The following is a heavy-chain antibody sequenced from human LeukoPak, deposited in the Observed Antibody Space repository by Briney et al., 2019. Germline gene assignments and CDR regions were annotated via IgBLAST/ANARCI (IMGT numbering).Heavy chain of an antibody. Sequence: APVKVSCKASGYTFTSYGISWVRQAPGQGLEWMGWISAYNGNTNNAQKLQGRVTMTTDTSTSTAYMELRSLRSDDTAVYYCARDQARYCSSTSCHNWFDPWGQGTLVTVSS. CDR3: ARDQARYCSSTSCHNWFDP. J-gene: IGHJ5*02. CDR2: ISAYNGNT. CDR1: GYTFTSYG. V-gene: IGHV1-18*01. D-gene: IGHD2-2*01.